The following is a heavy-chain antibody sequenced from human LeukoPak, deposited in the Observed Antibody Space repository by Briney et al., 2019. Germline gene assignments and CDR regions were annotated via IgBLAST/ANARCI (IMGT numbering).Heavy chain of an antibody. J-gene: IGHJ6*03. Sequence: SETLSLTCAVYGGSFSGYYWSWFRQTPGKGLGWIGEMNHSGSTNYNPSLKSRVTISLDTSKNQFSLKLSSVTAADSAVYFCARGQVKQQLLPRTGSRDYYFYMDVWGKGTTVTVSS. D-gene: IGHD6-13*01. CDR3: ARGQVKQQLLPRTGSRDYYFYMDV. CDR1: GGSFSGYY. CDR2: MNHSGST. V-gene: IGHV4-34*01.